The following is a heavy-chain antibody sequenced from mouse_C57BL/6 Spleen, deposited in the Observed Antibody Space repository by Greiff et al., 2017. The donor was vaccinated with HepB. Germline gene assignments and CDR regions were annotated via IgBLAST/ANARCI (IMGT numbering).Heavy chain of an antibody. CDR2: IYPGDGDT. J-gene: IGHJ4*01. V-gene: IGHV1-82*01. CDR1: GYAFSSSW. Sequence: VQLQQSGPELVKPGASVKISCKASGYAFSSSWMNWVKQRPGKGLEWIGRIYPGDGDTNYNGKFKGKATLTADKSSSTAYMPLSSLTSEDSAVYFCARYSYGNYEGAMDYWGQGTSVTVSS. D-gene: IGHD2-1*01. CDR3: ARYSYGNYEGAMDY.